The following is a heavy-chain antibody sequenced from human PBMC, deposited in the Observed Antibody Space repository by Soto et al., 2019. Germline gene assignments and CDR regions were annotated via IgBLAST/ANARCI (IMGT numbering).Heavy chain of an antibody. D-gene: IGHD4-17*01. CDR2: IYYSGST. CDR1: GGSISSYY. CDR3: ARGYEYGGNVDY. Sequence: PSETLSLTCTVSGGSISSYYWSWIRQPPGKGLEWIGYIYYSGSTNYNPSLKSRVTISVDTSKNQFSLKLSSVTAADTAVYYCARGYEYGGNVDYWGQGTLVTVSS. V-gene: IGHV4-59*01. J-gene: IGHJ4*02.